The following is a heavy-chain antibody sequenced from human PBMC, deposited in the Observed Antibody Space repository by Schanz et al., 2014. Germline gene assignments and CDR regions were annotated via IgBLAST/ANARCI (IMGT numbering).Heavy chain of an antibody. J-gene: IGHJ4*02. V-gene: IGHV3-30*03. CDR1: GFTFSSYA. CDR3: ARDGDFDY. CDR2: ISDEGSNH. Sequence: VQLLESGGGLVQPGGSLRLSCAASGFTFSSYAMTWVRQAPGKGLEWVAVISDEGSNHYYPDSVKGRFTISRDNSKNTLFLQMSSLRAEDTAGYYCARDGDFDYWGQGTLVTVSS.